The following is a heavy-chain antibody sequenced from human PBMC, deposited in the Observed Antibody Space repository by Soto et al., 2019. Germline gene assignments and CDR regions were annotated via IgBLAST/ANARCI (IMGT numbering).Heavy chain of an antibody. CDR1: GFTFSSYG. CDR2: ISYDGSNK. J-gene: IGHJ6*02. Sequence: PGGSLRLSCAASGFTFSSYGMHWVRQAPGKGLEWVAVISYDGSNKYYADSVKGRFTISRDNSKNTLYMQMHSLRDEDTAVYYCARDRDYYGSGTRGNYYYDMDVWGHGTTVTVSS. V-gene: IGHV3-30*03. D-gene: IGHD3-10*01. CDR3: ARDRDYYGSGTRGNYYYDMDV.